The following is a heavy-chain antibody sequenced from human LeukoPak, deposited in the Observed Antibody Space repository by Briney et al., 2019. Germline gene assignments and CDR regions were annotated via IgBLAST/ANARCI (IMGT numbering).Heavy chain of an antibody. J-gene: IGHJ4*02. V-gene: IGHV1-2*02. CDR2: INPNSGGT. Sequence: ASVKVCCKASGYTFTGYYMHWVRQAPGQVLEWMGWINPNSGGTNYAQKFQGRVTMTRDTSISTAYMELSRLRSDDTAVYYCARDHPRRGSAKQYSDYWGQGTLVTVSS. CDR3: ARDHPRRGSAKQYSDY. CDR1: GYTFTGYY. D-gene: IGHD3-10*01.